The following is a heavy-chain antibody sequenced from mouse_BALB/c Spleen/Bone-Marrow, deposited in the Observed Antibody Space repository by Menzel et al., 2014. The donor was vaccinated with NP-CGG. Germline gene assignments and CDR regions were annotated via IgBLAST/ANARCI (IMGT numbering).Heavy chain of an antibody. CDR1: GFTFSDYY. V-gene: IGHV5-4*02. CDR3: AREMAMDY. J-gene: IGHJ4*01. CDR2: ISDGGSYT. Sequence: EVKVVESGGGLVRPGGSLKLSCAASGFTFSDYYMYWVRQTPEKRLEWVATISDGGSYTYYPDSVKGRFTVSRDNAKNNLHLQMSSLKSEDTAMYYCAREMAMDYWGQGTSVTVSS.